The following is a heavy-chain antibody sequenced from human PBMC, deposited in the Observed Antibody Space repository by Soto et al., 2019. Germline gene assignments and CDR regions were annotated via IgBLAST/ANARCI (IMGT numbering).Heavy chain of an antibody. D-gene: IGHD6-13*01. V-gene: IGHV1-69*01. CDR2: IIPSYTPL. Sequence: QAQVVQSGAEVRKPGSSVKLSCKASEGTFNSYAIAWVRQAPGQGLEWMGGIIPSYTPLNYAQKFQDRVTITADDSTDTVYMELSSLRSDDTAVYFCASGASRWYPYFVDSRAQGPLVTVSS. CDR3: ASGASRWYPYFVDS. J-gene: IGHJ4*02. CDR1: EGTFNSYA.